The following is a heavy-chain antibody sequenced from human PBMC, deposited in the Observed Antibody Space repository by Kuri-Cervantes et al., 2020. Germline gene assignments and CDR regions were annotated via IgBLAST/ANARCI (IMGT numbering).Heavy chain of an antibody. Sequence: GESLKISCAASRFTLSTYALSWVRQPPGKGLGWVSIITGGGGGTYYADPVKGRFTLSRDNAKIKVLLQMNSLRAEDTAVYYCAREGYNWNYVGPYYYYYYMDVWGKGTTVTVSS. D-gene: IGHD1-7*01. J-gene: IGHJ6*03. CDR3: AREGYNWNYVGPYYYYYYMDV. CDR1: RFTLSTYA. CDR2: ITGGGGGT. V-gene: IGHV3-23*01.